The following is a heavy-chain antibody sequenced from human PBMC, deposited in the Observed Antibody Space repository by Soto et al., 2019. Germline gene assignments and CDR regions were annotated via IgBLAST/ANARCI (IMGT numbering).Heavy chain of an antibody. D-gene: IGHD3-3*01. J-gene: IGHJ3*02. CDR2: ISSNGGST. CDR1: GFTFSSYA. CDR3: VKGPTYYDFWSGYYFDAFDI. Sequence: GGSLRLSCSASGFTFSSYAMHWVRQAPGKGLEYVSAISSNGGSTYYADSVKGRFTISRDNSKNTLYLQMSSLRAEDTAVYYCVKGPTYYDFWSGYYFDAFDIWGQGTMVTVSS. V-gene: IGHV3-64D*08.